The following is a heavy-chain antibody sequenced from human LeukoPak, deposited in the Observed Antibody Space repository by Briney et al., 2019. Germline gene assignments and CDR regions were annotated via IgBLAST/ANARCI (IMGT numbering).Heavy chain of an antibody. V-gene: IGHV3-23*01. D-gene: IGHD2-21*01. CDR2: ISRDGDET. CDR3: AKGCCWALVGSDYYFDY. J-gene: IGHJ4*02. Sequence: PGGSLRLSCAASGFTFSNYWMTWVRQTPGKGLEWVSNISRDGDETNYADSVKGRLTISRDNSKNTLYLQMNSLRAEDTAVYYCAKGCCWALVGSDYYFDYWGQGTLVTVSS. CDR1: GFTFSNYW.